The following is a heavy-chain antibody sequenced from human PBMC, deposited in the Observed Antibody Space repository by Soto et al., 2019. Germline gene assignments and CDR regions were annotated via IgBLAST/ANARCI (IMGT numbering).Heavy chain of an antibody. Sequence: PSETLSLTCTVSGGSISSGGYYWSWIRQHPGKGLEWIGYIYYSGSTYYNPSLKSRVTISVDTSKNQFSLKLSSVTAADTAVYYCARSAGIAVAGHDYWGQGTLVTVSS. J-gene: IGHJ4*02. CDR1: GGSISSGGYY. V-gene: IGHV4-31*03. CDR3: ARSAGIAVAGHDY. CDR2: IYYSGST. D-gene: IGHD6-19*01.